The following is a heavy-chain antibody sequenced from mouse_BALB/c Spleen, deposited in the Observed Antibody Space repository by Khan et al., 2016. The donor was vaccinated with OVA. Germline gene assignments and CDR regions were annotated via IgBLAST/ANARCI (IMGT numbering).Heavy chain of an antibody. CDR3: ARNYRYDVYFDY. Sequence: VQLQQSGPELVKPGASVMMSCKASGDTFTSYVIHWVKQKPGQGLEWIGYIYPYNDDTKSNEKFKGKATLTSDKSSSTAYIELRSLTSEYSAVYDCARNYRYDVYFDYWGQGTTLTVSS. CDR1: GDTFTSYV. CDR2: IYPYNDDT. V-gene: IGHV1S136*01. D-gene: IGHD2-14*01. J-gene: IGHJ2*01.